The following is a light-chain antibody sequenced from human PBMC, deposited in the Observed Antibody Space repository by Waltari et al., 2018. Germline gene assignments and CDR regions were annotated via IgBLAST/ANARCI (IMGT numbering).Light chain of an antibody. J-gene: IGKJ2*01. CDR2: GAS. CDR3: QQYNNWPYT. CDR1: QSVSTN. V-gene: IGKV3-15*01. Sequence: EIVMTQSPATLSVPPGERATLSCRASQSVSTNLAWYQQKPGQAPRLLIYGASPRATGIPATFSGSGSGTEFTLTISSLQSEDFAVYYCQQYNNWPYTFGQGTRLEIK.